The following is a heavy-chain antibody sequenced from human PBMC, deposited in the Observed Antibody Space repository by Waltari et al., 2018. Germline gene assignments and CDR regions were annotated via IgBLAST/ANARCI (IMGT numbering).Heavy chain of an antibody. CDR2: FNPEDGEI. CDR3: ATSNSGGRRGFDY. J-gene: IGHJ4*02. D-gene: IGHD2-15*01. V-gene: IGHV1-24*01. CDR1: GYARSELS. Sequence: QVQLEQSGAEVKKPGASMKVSCKVSGYARSELSMHWVRQAPGEGLEWMGGFNPEDGEIIYAQKFRGRVTMTEDTSTETVYMDLSSLRSEDTAVYYCATSNSGGRRGFDYWGQGTLVTVSS.